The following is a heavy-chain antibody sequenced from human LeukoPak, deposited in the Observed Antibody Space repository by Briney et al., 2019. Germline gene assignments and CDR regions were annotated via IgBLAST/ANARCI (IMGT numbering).Heavy chain of an antibody. CDR2: IISSGSTI. D-gene: IGHD6-19*01. Sequence: PGGSLRLSCAASGFTLSDYYMSWIRQAPGKGLEWVSYIISSGSTIYYADSVKGRFTISRDNAKNSLYLQMNSLRAEDTAVYYCARRRRSLIAVAGYYFDYWGQGTLVTVSS. CDR1: GFTLSDYY. J-gene: IGHJ4*02. CDR3: ARRRRSLIAVAGYYFDY. V-gene: IGHV3-11*04.